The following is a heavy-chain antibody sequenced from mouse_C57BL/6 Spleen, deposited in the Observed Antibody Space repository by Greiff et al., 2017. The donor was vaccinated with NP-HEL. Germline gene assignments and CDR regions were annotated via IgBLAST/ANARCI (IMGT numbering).Heavy chain of an antibody. CDR1: GFSFTSYG. Sequence: VKLQESGPGLVQPSQSLSITCTVSGFSFTSYGVHWVRQSPGKGLEWLGVIWRGGSTDYNAAFMSRLTITKDNSKSQCCFKIDSLQADDTAIYYCAKENGYAWFAYWGQGTLVTVSA. J-gene: IGHJ3*01. V-gene: IGHV2-5*01. D-gene: IGHD2-2*01. CDR2: IWRGGST. CDR3: AKENGYAWFAY.